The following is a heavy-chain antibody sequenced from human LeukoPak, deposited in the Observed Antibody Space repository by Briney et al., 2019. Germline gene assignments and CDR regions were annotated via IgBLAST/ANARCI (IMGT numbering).Heavy chain of an antibody. J-gene: IGHJ5*02. Sequence: GGSLRLSCAASEFSVGSKYMTWVRQAPGKGLEGVAFIRYDGSDKYYADSVKGRFTISRDNSKNTLYLQMDSLRPEDTAVYYCAKGQLGIQSSKWFDPWGQGTLVTVSS. CDR1: EFSVGSKY. V-gene: IGHV3-30*02. CDR3: AKGQLGIQSSKWFDP. CDR2: IRYDGSDK. D-gene: IGHD7-27*01.